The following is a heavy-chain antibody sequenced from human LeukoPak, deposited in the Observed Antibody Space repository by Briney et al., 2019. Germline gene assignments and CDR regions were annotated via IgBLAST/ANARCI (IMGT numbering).Heavy chain of an antibody. D-gene: IGHD3-10*01. CDR2: IDQEGGEQ. Sequence: GGSPRLSCEASGFIFSSYWMSWVRQAPGKGLEWVANIDQEGGEQNYVDSVKGRFSISRDNAKASVYLQMNSLKVEDTAFYYCARSKAGGYWGQGTLVTVSS. CDR1: GFIFSSYW. V-gene: IGHV3-7*01. CDR3: ARSKAGGY. J-gene: IGHJ4*02.